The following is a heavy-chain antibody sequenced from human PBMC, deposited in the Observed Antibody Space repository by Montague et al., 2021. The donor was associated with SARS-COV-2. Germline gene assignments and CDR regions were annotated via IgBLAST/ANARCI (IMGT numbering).Heavy chain of an antibody. V-gene: IGHV4-59*01. CDR3: ARVEGMIGGITHFDY. CDR2: TYYSGST. Sequence: SETLSLTCSVSGASMKSYYWTWVRQPPGKGLQWIGYTYYSGSTSXDPSLQSRPTMTVDTSKNQFTLRLMSVTAADSAVYYCARVEGMIGGITHFDYWGQGLPVTVSS. J-gene: IGHJ4*02. D-gene: IGHD2-21*01. CDR1: GASMKSYY.